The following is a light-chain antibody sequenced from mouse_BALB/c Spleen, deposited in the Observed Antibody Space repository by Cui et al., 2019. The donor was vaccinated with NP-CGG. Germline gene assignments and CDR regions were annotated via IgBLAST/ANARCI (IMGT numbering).Light chain of an antibody. V-gene: IGLV1*01. CDR3: ALWYSNHWV. Sequence: HAFVSQVCALTTSPGETVTLTCRSSTGAVTTSNYANWVQEKPDHLFTGLIGGTNNRAPGVPARFSGSLIGDKAALTITGAQTEDETIYFCALWYSNHWVFGGGTKLTVL. J-gene: IGLJ1*01. CDR2: GTN. CDR1: TGAVTTSNY.